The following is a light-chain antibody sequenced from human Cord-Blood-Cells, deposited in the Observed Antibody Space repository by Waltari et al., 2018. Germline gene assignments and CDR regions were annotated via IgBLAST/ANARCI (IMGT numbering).Light chain of an antibody. CDR2: WAS. CDR3: QQYYSTPFT. CDR1: LSLLYSSNNKNY. J-gene: IGKJ3*01. V-gene: IGKV4-1*01. Sequence: DLVMTQSPDSLAASLGETAPINCNPSLSLLYSSNNKNYLAWYQQKPGQPPKLLIYWASTRESGVPDRFSGSGSGTDFTLTISSLQAEDVAVYYCQQYYSTPFTFGPGTKVDIK.